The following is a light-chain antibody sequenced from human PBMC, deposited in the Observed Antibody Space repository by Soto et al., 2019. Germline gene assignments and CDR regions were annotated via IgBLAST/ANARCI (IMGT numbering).Light chain of an antibody. CDR3: QQASSLPHT. CDR1: QGIRTW. CDR2: GAY. Sequence: DIQMTQSPSSVSASVGDSGTITCRASQGIRTWLAWSQQKPGKVPNLLIYGAYSLQTGVPSRFSGSGYGTDFTLTISSLQAEDCATYYCQQASSLPHTFGQWTKLES. V-gene: IGKV1-12*01. J-gene: IGKJ2*01.